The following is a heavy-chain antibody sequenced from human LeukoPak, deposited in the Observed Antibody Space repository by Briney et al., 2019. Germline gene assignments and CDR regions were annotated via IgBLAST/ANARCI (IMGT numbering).Heavy chain of an antibody. D-gene: IGHD3-22*01. V-gene: IGHV4-4*09. CDR3: ARGVLHDSSGYPFDY. CDR1: GGSIRYCF. CDR2: IYTSGRT. Sequence: KPSETLSLTCTVSGGSIRYCFWSSIRQPPGKGLEWIGCIYTSGRTNYNPSLKSRVTISVDTSKNQFSLNLSSVTAADTAVYYCARGVLHDSSGYPFDYWGRGTLVTVSS. J-gene: IGHJ4*02.